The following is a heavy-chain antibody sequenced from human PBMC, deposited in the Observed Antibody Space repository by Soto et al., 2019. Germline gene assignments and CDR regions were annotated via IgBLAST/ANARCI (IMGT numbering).Heavy chain of an antibody. CDR2: SYHSGST. CDR1: GGSISSSNW. CDR3: ARVSGSYYYGMDV. J-gene: IGHJ6*02. Sequence: QLQLQESGPGLVKPSGTLSLTCAVSGGSISSSNWWSWVRQPPGKGLEWIGESYHSGSTKYNPSLKSRVTISVDKSKNQFSLKLRSVTAADTAVYYCARVSGSYYYGMDVWGQGTTGTVSS. V-gene: IGHV4-4*02.